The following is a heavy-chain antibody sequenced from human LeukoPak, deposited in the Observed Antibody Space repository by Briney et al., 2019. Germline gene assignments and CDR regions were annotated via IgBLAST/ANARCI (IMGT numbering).Heavy chain of an antibody. V-gene: IGHV4-34*01. CDR2: INHSGST. Sequence: SETLSLTCAVYGGSFSGYYRSWIRQPPGKGLEWVGEINHSGSTNYNPSLKSRVTISVDTSKNQFSLKLSSVTAADTAVYYCARGRKYIWGSYRYPLPFDYWGQGTLVTVSS. CDR1: GGSFSGYY. D-gene: IGHD3-16*02. J-gene: IGHJ4*02. CDR3: ARGRKYIWGSYRYPLPFDY.